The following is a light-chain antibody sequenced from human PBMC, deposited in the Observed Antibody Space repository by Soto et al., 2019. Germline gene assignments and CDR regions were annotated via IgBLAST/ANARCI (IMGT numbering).Light chain of an antibody. CDR3: QQYGSSPWT. J-gene: IGKJ1*01. CDR2: GAS. V-gene: IGKV3-20*01. CDR1: HSVSISY. Sequence: SVLTQSPGTLSFSPGERATLSCSSSHSVSISYLAWYQQKPGQAPRLLIYGASSRATGIPDRFSGSGSGTDFTLTISRLEPEDFAVYYCQQYGSSPWTFGQGTKVDIK.